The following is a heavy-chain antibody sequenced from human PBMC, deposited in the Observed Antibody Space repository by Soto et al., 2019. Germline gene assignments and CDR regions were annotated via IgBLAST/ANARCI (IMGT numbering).Heavy chain of an antibody. CDR3: ARGRLLWFGEWSDYYYYGMDV. D-gene: IGHD3-10*01. V-gene: IGHV4-34*01. CDR1: GGSFIGYY. J-gene: IGHJ6*02. CDR2: INHSGST. Sequence: SETLSLTCAVYGGSFIGYYWSWIRQPPGKGLEWIGEINHSGSTNYNPSLKSRVTISVDTSKNQFSLKLSSVTAADTAVYYCARGRLLWFGEWSDYYYYGMDVWGQGTTVTVS.